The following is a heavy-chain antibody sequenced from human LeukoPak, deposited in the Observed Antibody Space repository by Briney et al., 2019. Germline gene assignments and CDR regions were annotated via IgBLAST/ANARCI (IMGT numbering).Heavy chain of an antibody. J-gene: IGHJ1*01. CDR2: ISWNSGSI. V-gene: IGHV3-9*01. D-gene: IGHD2-15*01. CDR1: GFTFDDYA. CDR3: AKDLGLLPQYFQH. Sequence: GGSLRLSCAASGFTFDDYAMHWVRQAPGKGLEWVSGISWNSGSIGYADSAKGRFTISRDNAKNSLYLQMNSLRAEDTALYYCAKDLGLLPQYFQHWGQGTLVTVSS.